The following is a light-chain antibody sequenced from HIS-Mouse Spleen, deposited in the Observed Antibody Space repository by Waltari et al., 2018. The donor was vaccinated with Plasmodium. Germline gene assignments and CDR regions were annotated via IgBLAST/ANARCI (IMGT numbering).Light chain of an antibody. J-gene: IGKJ4*01. CDR3: QQRSNWPLT. CDR2: DAS. Sequence: EIVLTQSPATLSLSPGERATLSCRASQSVSSYLAWYQQKPGQAPSLLIYDASNRATGIPARFSGSGSGPDFTLTISSLEPEDFAVYYCQQRSNWPLTFGGGTKVEIK. CDR1: QSVSSY. V-gene: IGKV3-11*01.